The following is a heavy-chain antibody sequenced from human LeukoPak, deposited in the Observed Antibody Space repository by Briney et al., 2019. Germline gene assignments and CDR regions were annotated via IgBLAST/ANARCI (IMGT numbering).Heavy chain of an antibody. CDR3: ARERRLEAFDI. Sequence: LSLTCAVYGGSFSGYYMSWIRQAPGKGLEWVSYISSSGSTIYYADSVKGRFTISRDNAKNSLYLQMNSLRAEDTAVYYCARERRLEAFDIWGQGTMVTVSS. D-gene: IGHD3-3*01. CDR2: ISSSGSTI. CDR1: GGSFSGYY. J-gene: IGHJ3*02. V-gene: IGHV3-11*01.